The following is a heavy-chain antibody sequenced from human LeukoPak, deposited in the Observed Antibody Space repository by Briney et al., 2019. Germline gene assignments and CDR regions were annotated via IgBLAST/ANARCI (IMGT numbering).Heavy chain of an antibody. CDR3: AKRIQSAMAMGY. V-gene: IGHV3-23*01. D-gene: IGHD5-18*01. Sequence: GGSLRHSCAASGFTFSSYAMSWVRQAPGKGLEWVSAISGSGGSTYYADSVKGRFTISRDNSKNTPYLQMNSLRAEDTAVYYCAKRIQSAMAMGYWGQGALVTVSS. CDR2: ISGSGGST. J-gene: IGHJ4*02. CDR1: GFTFSSYA.